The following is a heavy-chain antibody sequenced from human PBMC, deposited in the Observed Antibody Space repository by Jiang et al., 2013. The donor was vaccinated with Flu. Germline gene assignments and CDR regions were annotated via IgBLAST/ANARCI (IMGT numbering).Heavy chain of an antibody. CDR1: GGSFSGYY. J-gene: IGHJ5*02. Sequence: LLKPSETLSLTCAVYGGSFSGYYWSWIRQPPGKGLEWIGEINHSGSTNYNPSLKSRVTISVDTSKNQFSLKLSSVTAADTAVYYCARGGYSYLYNWFDPWGQGTLVTVSS. V-gene: IGHV4-34*01. D-gene: IGHD5-18*01. CDR2: INHSGST. CDR3: ARGGYSYLYNWFDP.